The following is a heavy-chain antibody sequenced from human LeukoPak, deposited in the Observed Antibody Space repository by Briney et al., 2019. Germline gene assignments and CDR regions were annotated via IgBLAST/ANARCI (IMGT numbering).Heavy chain of an antibody. Sequence: GGSLRLSCAASGFTSSSYAMSWVRQAPGKGLEWVSAISGSGGSTYYADSVKGRFTISRDNSKNTLYLQMNSLRAEDTAVYYCAKDLSFLDCSGGSCYDYWGQGTLVTVSS. D-gene: IGHD2-15*01. V-gene: IGHV3-23*01. CDR1: GFTSSSYA. J-gene: IGHJ4*02. CDR2: ISGSGGST. CDR3: AKDLSFLDCSGGSCYDY.